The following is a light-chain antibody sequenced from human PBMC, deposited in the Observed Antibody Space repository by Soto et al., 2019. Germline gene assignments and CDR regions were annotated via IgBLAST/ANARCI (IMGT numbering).Light chain of an antibody. CDR1: QSISSY. CDR3: QQNYSTPLT. J-gene: IGKJ4*01. CDR2: AAS. Sequence: DIQMTPPPSSLSASVGDRVTITCRARQSISSYLNSYQQKPGKAPKLLIYAASSLQSGVPSRFSGSGSGTDFTLTISSLQPEDVATYYCQQNYSTPLTFGGGAKVDIK. V-gene: IGKV1-39*01.